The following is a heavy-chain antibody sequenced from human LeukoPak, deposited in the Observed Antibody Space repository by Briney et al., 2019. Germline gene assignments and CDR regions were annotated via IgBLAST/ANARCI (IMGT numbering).Heavy chain of an antibody. CDR3: ARRNPFDP. V-gene: IGHV4-34*01. CDR2: INHSGST. Sequence: KTSETLSLTCAVYGGSFSGYYWSWIRQPPGKGLEWIGEINHSGSTNYNPSLKSRVTISVDTSKNQFSLKLSSVTAADTAVYYCARRNPFDPWGQGTLVTVSS. CDR1: GGSFSGYY. J-gene: IGHJ5*02.